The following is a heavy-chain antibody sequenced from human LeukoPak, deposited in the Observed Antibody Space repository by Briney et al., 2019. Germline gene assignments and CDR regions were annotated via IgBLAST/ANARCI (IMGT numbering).Heavy chain of an antibody. CDR2: IIPIFGTA. J-gene: IGHJ6*03. CDR1: GGTFSSYA. D-gene: IGHD3-22*01. V-gene: IGHV1-69*05. Sequence: SEKVSCKASGGTFSSYAISWVRQAPGQGLEWMGGIIPIFGTANYAQKFQGRVTITTDESTSTAYMELSSLRSEDTAVYYCATRQLYYGSSGYSHYYYYMDVWGKGTTVTVSS. CDR3: ATRQLYYGSSGYSHYYYYMDV.